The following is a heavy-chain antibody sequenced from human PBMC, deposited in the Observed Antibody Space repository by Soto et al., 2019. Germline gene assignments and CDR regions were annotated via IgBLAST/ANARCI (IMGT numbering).Heavy chain of an antibody. CDR1: GGSISSSNW. V-gene: IGHV4-4*02. CDR2: IYHSGST. Sequence: PSETLSLTCAVSGGSISSSNWWSWVRQPPGKGLEWIGEIYHSGSTNYNPSLKSRVTISVDKSENQFSLKLSSVTAADTAVYYCARVEVAGPRFDYWGQGTLVTVSS. CDR3: ARVEVAGPRFDY. D-gene: IGHD6-19*01. J-gene: IGHJ4*02.